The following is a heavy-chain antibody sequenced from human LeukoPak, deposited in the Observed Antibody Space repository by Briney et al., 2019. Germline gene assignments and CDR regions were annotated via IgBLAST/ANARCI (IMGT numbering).Heavy chain of an antibody. V-gene: IGHV4-31*03. CDR1: GGSISSGGYY. CDR2: IYYSGST. CDR3: ARGVNRYSSGRLRYFDY. D-gene: IGHD6-19*01. Sequence: PSETLSLTCTVSGGSISSGGYYWSWIRQHPGKGLEWIGYIYYSGSTYYNPSLKSRVTISVDTSKNQFSLKLSSVTAADTAVYYCARGVNRYSSGRLRYFDYWGQGTLVTVSS. J-gene: IGHJ4*02.